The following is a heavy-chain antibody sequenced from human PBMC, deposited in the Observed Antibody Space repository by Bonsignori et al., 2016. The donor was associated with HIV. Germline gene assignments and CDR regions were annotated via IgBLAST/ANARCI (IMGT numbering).Heavy chain of an antibody. J-gene: IGHJ4*02. CDR3: ASVPIYTNSQADY. CDR2: INQDGSER. Sequence: WIRQPPGKGLEWVANINQDGSERYYVDSVKGRFTISRDNAKNSLYLQLDSLRAEDTAIYYCASVPIYTNSQADYWGQGTRVTVSS. D-gene: IGHD2-8*01. V-gene: IGHV3-7*01.